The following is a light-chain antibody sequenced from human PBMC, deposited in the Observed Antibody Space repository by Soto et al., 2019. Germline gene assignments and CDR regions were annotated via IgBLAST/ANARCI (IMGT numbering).Light chain of an antibody. Sequence: EIVMTQSPATLSVSPGERATLFCRASQSVRSNLAWYQQRPGQAPRLLIYGASSRATGIPARFSGSGSGTDFTLTISSLQSEDFAVYYCQQYNNWLQTFGQVTKVDIK. CDR1: QSVRSN. J-gene: IGKJ1*01. CDR3: QQYNNWLQT. CDR2: GAS. V-gene: IGKV3-15*01.